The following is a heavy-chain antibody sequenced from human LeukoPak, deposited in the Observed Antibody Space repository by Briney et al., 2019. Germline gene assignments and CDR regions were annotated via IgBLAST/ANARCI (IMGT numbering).Heavy chain of an antibody. Sequence: GGSLRLSCAASGFTVSSNYMSWVRQAPGKGLEWVSVIYSGGSTYYADSVKGRFAISRDNSKNTLYLQMNSLRAEDTAVYYCAREQLRGAFDIWGQGTMVTVSS. CDR3: AREQLRGAFDI. CDR1: GFTVSSNY. D-gene: IGHD4-17*01. J-gene: IGHJ3*02. CDR2: IYSGGST. V-gene: IGHV3-53*01.